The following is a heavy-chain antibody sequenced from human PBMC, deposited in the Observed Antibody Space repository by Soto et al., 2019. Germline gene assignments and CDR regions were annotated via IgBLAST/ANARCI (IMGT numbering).Heavy chain of an antibody. V-gene: IGHV3-21*01. CDR3: AGDSEEQLVRRGFYCYYMDV. Sequence: EVQLVESGGGLVKPGGSLRLSCAASGVTFSSFSFNWVRQAPGKGLEWVSFILSSSGSIYYADSVKGRFTISRDNAKNSLYLQMNSLKDEDTAVYYCAGDSEEQLVRRGFYCYYMDVWGKGTTVTVSS. J-gene: IGHJ6*03. CDR1: GVTFSSFS. D-gene: IGHD6-6*01. CDR2: ILSSSGSI.